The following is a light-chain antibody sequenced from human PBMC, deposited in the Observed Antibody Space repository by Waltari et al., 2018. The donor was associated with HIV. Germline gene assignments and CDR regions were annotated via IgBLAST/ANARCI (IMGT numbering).Light chain of an antibody. CDR1: QSLLHSDGYNF. CDR3: MQSLHTPLT. J-gene: IGKJ4*01. Sequence: IVMTQSPLSLPVTPGEPASISCRSSQSLLHSDGYNFLDWYLQKPGQSPQLLIYLGSYRASGVPDRFSGFGSGTDFKLEISRVEPEDVGLYFCMQSLHTPLTFGGGTKVDIK. V-gene: IGKV2-28*01. CDR2: LGS.